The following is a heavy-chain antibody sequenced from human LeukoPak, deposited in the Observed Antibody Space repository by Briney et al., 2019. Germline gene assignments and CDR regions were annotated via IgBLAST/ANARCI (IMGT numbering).Heavy chain of an antibody. CDR2: IYYSGST. CDR3: ARDANSGSYYLHGAFDI. Sequence: NPAQSLSLTCTVSGGSISSDGYDWGWIPQQAGKGLEWIVYIYYSGSTYYNPSVKIRVTISVDTSKNQFSLKLSSVTAADTAVYYCARDANSGSYYLHGAFDIWGQGTMVTVSS. CDR1: GGSISSDGYD. J-gene: IGHJ3*02. D-gene: IGHD1-26*01. V-gene: IGHV4-31*03.